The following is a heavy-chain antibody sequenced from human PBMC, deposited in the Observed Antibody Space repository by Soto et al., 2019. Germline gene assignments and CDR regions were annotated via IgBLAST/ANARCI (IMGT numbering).Heavy chain of an antibody. CDR2: IYYSGNT. V-gene: IGHV4-59*01. D-gene: IGHD7-27*01. Sequence: QVHLQESGPGLVKPSETLSLTCNVSGGSITNYYWTWIRQPPGKGLEWIGNIYYSGNTNYNPSLNSRVSISIGTAKGHFSLRLSSVTAADTAIYYCARSGGWGSFDPWGQGALVTVSS. CDR3: ARSGGWGSFDP. J-gene: IGHJ5*02. CDR1: GGSITNYY.